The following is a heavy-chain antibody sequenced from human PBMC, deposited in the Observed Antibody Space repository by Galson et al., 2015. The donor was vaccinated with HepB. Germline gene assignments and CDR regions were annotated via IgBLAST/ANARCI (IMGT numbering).Heavy chain of an antibody. CDR3: ARPVLLPYFYGMDV. J-gene: IGHJ6*02. D-gene: IGHD3-10*01. Sequence: SVKVSCKAPGGTFSSYAISWVRQAPGQGLEWMGGIIPIFGTANYAQKFQGRVTITADESTSTAYMELSSLRSEDTAVYYCARPVLLPYFYGMDVWGQGTTVTVSS. CDR2: IIPIFGTA. V-gene: IGHV1-69*13. CDR1: GGTFSSYA.